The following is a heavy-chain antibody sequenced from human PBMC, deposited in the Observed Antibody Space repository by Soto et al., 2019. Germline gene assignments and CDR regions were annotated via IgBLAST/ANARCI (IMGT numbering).Heavy chain of an antibody. V-gene: IGHV1-69*12. CDR3: ARVRAARHGYYFDY. CDR1: GGTFSSYA. Sequence: QVQLVQSGAEVKKPGSSVKVSCKASGGTFSSYAISWVRQAPGQGLEWMGGIIPIFGTANYAQKFQGRVTITADDSTSKAYMELSSRRSEDTAVYDCARVRAARHGYYFDYWGQGTLVTVSS. D-gene: IGHD6-6*01. CDR2: IIPIFGTA. J-gene: IGHJ4*02.